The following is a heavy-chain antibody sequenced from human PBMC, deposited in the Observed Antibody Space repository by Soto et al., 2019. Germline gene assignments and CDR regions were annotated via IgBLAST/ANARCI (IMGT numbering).Heavy chain of an antibody. V-gene: IGHV4-39*01. CDR3: ARLAAMVRCGMDV. CDR2: IYYSGST. D-gene: IGHD5-18*01. Sequence: SETLSLTCTVSGGSISSSSYYWGWIRQPPGKGLEWIGSIYYSGSTYHNPSLKSRVTISVDTSKNQFSLKLSSVTAADTAVYYCARLAAMVRCGMDVWGQGTTVTVSS. J-gene: IGHJ6*02. CDR1: GGSISSSSYY.